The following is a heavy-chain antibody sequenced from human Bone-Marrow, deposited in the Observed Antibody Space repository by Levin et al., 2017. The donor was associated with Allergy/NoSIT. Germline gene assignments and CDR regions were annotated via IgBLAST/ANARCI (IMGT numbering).Heavy chain of an antibody. CDR2: IYSGGSA. D-gene: IGHD1-26*01. CDR1: GFTVSNNF. V-gene: IGHV3-53*01. CDR3: ARPRDGGRYFGDFDP. J-gene: IGHJ5*02. Sequence: GGSLRLSCAVSGFTVSNNFMSWVRQAPGKGLEWVSVIYSGGSAYYAESVKGRFTITRDTSTNILYLQMNSLRAEDTAVYYCARPRDGGRYFGDFDPWGQGTSVTVSS.